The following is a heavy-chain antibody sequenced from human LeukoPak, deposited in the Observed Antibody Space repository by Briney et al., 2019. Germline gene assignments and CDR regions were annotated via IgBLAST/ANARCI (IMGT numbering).Heavy chain of an antibody. CDR1: GGSISSSY. Sequence: SETLSFTCTVSGGSISSSYWSWIRQPAGKGLEWIGRIFTSGTTEYNPSLKSRVTISVDTSKNQFSLNLSSVTAADTAVYYCAREVPYCSSTSCLLFDYWGQGTLVTVSS. V-gene: IGHV4-4*07. D-gene: IGHD2-2*01. CDR3: AREVPYCSSTSCLLFDY. J-gene: IGHJ4*02. CDR2: IFTSGTT.